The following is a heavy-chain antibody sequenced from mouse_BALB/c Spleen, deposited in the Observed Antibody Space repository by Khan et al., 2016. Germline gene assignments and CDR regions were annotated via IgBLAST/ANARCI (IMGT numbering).Heavy chain of an antibody. D-gene: IGHD1-3*01. CDR2: ININTGEP. CDR3: ARGGYKYLFDY. J-gene: IGHJ2*01. CDR1: GYIFRNYG. V-gene: IGHV9-3*02. Sequence: QIQLVQSGPELKKPGETVNISCKSSGYIFRNYGMNWVKQAPGKGLKWMGWININTGEPTYAEEFKGRFVFSLESSASTAHLQINNLKNEDTATYFCARGGYKYLFDYWGQGTTLTVSS.